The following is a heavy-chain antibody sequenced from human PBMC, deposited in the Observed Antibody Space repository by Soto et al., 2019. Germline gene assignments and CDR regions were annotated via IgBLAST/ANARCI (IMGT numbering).Heavy chain of an antibody. CDR1: GGTFRRYA. CDR3: ARMRHITMIVVSYYYYGMDV. D-gene: IGHD3-22*01. J-gene: IGHJ6*02. CDR2: IIPIFGTA. V-gene: IGHV1-69*13. Sequence: GASVKVSWKASGGTFRRYAISWGRQAPGQGLEWMGGIIPIFGTANYAQKFQGRVTITADESTSTAYMELSSLRSEDTAVYYCARMRHITMIVVSYYYYGMDVWGQGTTVTVSS.